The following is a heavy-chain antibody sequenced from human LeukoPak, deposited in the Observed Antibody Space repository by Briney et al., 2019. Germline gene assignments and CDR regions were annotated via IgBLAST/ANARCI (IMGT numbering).Heavy chain of an antibody. Sequence: GRSLRLSCAASGFTFSSYAMHWVRQAPGKGLEWVAVISYDGSNKYYADSVKGRFTISRDNSKNTLHLQMNSLRAEDTAVYYCAKDPGKVDHYYFDYWGQGTLVTVSS. CDR1: GFTFSSYA. CDR3: AKDPGKVDHYYFDY. CDR2: ISYDGSNK. V-gene: IGHV3-30-3*01. D-gene: IGHD4-23*01. J-gene: IGHJ4*02.